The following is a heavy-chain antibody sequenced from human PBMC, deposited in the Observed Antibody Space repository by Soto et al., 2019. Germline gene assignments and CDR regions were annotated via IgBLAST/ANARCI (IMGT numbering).Heavy chain of an antibody. CDR3: ARDNEDWNYDY. J-gene: IGHJ4*02. CDR2: IIPILGIA. V-gene: IGHV1-69*08. CDR1: GGTFSSYT. D-gene: IGHD1-7*01. Sequence: QVQLVQSGAEVKKPGSSVKVSCKASGGTFSSYTISWVRQAPGQGLEWMGRIIPILGIANYAQKFQGRVTITADKATSTAYMELSSLRSEDTAVYYCARDNEDWNYDYWGQGTLGTVSS.